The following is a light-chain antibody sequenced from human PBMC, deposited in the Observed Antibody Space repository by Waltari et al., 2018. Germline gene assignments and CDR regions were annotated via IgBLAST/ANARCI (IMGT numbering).Light chain of an antibody. Sequence: QSALTQPRSVSGSPGQSVTISCTGRTSYVGYYDYVSWYQQHPGKAPEVLIYGVSRRPSGIPVRFSGSKSGNTASLTISGLRAEDEADYYCCSYAGSVVWVFGGGTTLSV. CDR3: CSYAGSVVWV. V-gene: IGLV2-11*01. CDR2: GVS. CDR1: TSYVGYYDY. J-gene: IGLJ3*02.